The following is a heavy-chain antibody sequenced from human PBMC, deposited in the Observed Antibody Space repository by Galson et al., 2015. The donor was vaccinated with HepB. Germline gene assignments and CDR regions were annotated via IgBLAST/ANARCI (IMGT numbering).Heavy chain of an antibody. V-gene: IGHV3-21*01. J-gene: IGHJ4*02. CDR3: ARDLYSSGWNEAKGVY. CDR2: ISSSSSYI. D-gene: IGHD6-19*01. Sequence: SLRLSCAASGFTFSSYSMNWVRQAPGKGLEWVSSISSSSSYIYYADSVKGRFTISRDNAKNSLYLQMNSLRAEDTAVYYCARDLYSSGWNEAKGVYWGQGTLVTVSS. CDR1: GFTFSSYS.